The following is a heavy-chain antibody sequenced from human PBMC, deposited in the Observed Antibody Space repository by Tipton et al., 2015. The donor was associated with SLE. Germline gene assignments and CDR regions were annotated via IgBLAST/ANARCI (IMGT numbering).Heavy chain of an antibody. D-gene: IGHD5-24*01. CDR2: IYHNGST. CDR1: GYSISSGYY. V-gene: IGHV4-38-2*01. CDR3: ARVEMATEGFDY. Sequence: TLSLTCAVSGYSISSGYYWGWIRQPPGKGLEWIGSIYHNGSTYYNPSLKSRVTISVDTSKNQFSLKLSSVTAADTAVYYCARVEMATEGFDYWGQGTLVTVSS. J-gene: IGHJ4*02.